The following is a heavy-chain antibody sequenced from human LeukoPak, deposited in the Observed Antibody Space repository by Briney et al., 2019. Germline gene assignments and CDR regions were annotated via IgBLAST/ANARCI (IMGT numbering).Heavy chain of an antibody. D-gene: IGHD2-2*01. CDR1: GFTFSSYA. CDR2: ISGGGGRT. V-gene: IGHV3-23*01. CDR3: ARDQRYCSSSSCPWEPFDY. Sequence: GGSLRLSCAASGFTFSSYAMSWVRQAPGKGLEWVSGISGGGGRTHYPDSVKGRFTISRDNSKNTLYLQVSSLRSEDTAVYYCARDQRYCSSSSCPWEPFDYWGQGTLVTVSS. J-gene: IGHJ4*02.